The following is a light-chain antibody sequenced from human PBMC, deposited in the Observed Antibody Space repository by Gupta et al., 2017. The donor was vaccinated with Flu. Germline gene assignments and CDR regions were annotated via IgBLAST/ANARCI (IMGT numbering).Light chain of an antibody. CDR1: TIGSKS. CDR3: QVCYSSTDHYV. V-gene: IGLV3-21*03. CDR2: SDS. J-gene: IGLJ1*01. Sequence: KTTSTTGGGVTIGSKSVRWYQQKPLQAPVLVVYSDSARPSEFPARFSGFNSVNTATLTISRVEAGDEADYYCQVCYSSTDHYVFGTATKFTVL.